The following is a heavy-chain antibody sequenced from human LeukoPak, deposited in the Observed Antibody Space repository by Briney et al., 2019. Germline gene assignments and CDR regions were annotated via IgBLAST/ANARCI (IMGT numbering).Heavy chain of an antibody. Sequence: PGGSLRLSCTASGFTLSNSGMSWVRQAPGKGLEWVSGIPGSGGNTYYADSVRGRFTISRDNSKNTLYLQMNSLRDEDTAVYYCARDQFYAFDIWGQGTMVTVSS. CDR1: GFTLSNSG. CDR3: ARDQFYAFDI. J-gene: IGHJ3*02. V-gene: IGHV3-23*01. CDR2: IPGSGGNT.